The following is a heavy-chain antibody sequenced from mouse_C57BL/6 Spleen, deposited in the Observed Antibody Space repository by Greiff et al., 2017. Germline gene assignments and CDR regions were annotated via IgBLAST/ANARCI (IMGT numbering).Heavy chain of an antibody. J-gene: IGHJ4*01. Sequence: QVQLQQPGAELVRPGSSVKLSCKASGYTFTSYWMDWVKQRPGQGLEWIGNIYPSDSETHYNQKFKDKATLTVDKSSSTAYMQLSSLTSEDSAVYYCARGEESYYGNTDAIDYWGQGTSVTVSS. CDR1: GYTFTSYW. CDR2: IYPSDSET. CDR3: ARGEESYYGNTDAIDY. D-gene: IGHD2-1*01. V-gene: IGHV1-61*01.